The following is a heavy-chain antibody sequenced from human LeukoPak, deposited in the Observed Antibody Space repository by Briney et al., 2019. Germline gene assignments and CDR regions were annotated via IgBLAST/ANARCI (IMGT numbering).Heavy chain of an antibody. V-gene: IGHV3-30*02. CDR3: AKVTYSSTSCCNFDY. D-gene: IGHD2-2*01. J-gene: IGHJ4*02. Sequence: GGSLRLSCAASGFTFSSYGMHWVRQAPGKGLEWVAFIRYDGSNKYYADSVKGRFTISRDNSKNTLYLQMNSLRAEDTAVYYCAKVTYSSTSCCNFDYWGQGTLVTVSS. CDR1: GFTFSSYG. CDR2: IRYDGSNK.